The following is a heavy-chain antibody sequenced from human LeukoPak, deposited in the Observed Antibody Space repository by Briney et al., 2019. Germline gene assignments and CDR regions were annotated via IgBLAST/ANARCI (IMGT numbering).Heavy chain of an antibody. J-gene: IGHJ4*02. V-gene: IGHV3-11*04. Sequence: GGSLRLSCAASGFTFSHYYMSWIRQAPGKGLEGVSYISSSGSTIYYADSVKGRFTISRDNAKNSLYLQMNSLSAEDTAVYYCARAGLVGATIDYWGQGTLVTVSS. CDR3: ARAGLVGATIDY. D-gene: IGHD1-26*01. CDR2: ISSSGSTI. CDR1: GFTFSHYY.